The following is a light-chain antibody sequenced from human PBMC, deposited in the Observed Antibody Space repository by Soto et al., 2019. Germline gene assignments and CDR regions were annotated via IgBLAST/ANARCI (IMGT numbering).Light chain of an antibody. J-gene: IGKJ1*01. CDR2: GAS. CDR3: QQYSNWPRT. V-gene: IGKV3-15*01. Sequence: EIVMTQSPATLSVSPGDTVTLSCRASQSITTYLAWYQQRPGQAPRFLIYGASTRTTGVPARFSGSGSGTEFTLTICSRQSEDFAVYYCQQYSNWPRTFGQGTKVEIK. CDR1: QSITTY.